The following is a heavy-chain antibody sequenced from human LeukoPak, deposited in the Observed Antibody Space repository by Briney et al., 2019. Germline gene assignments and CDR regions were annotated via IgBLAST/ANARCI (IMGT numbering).Heavy chain of an antibody. J-gene: IGHJ4*02. CDR3: VKEGYDSSGYLDY. CDR1: GFTFSSYA. V-gene: IGHV3-64D*06. D-gene: IGHD3-22*01. Sequence: PGGSLRLSCSASGFTFSSYAMHWVRQAPGKGLEYVLAISSNGGSTYYADSVKGRFTISRDNSKNTLYLQMSSLRAEDTAVYYCVKEGYDSSGYLDYWGQGTLVTVSS. CDR2: ISSNGGST.